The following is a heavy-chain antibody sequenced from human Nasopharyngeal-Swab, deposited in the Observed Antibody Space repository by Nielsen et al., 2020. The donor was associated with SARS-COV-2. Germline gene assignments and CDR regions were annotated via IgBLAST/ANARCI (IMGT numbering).Heavy chain of an antibody. J-gene: IGHJ4*02. Sequence: VRQAPGKGLEWVAFISYDGSKENYADSVKGRFTISRDNSKNTLYLEMNSLRAADTSVYYCAREVHYDDNSGSLKVERFDSWGQGTLVTVSS. D-gene: IGHD3-22*01. V-gene: IGHV3-30*03. CDR2: ISYDGSKE. CDR3: AREVHYDDNSGSLKVERFDS.